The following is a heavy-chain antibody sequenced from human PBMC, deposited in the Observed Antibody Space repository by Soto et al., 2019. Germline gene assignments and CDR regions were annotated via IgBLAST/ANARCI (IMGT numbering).Heavy chain of an antibody. CDR3: AGTDSGYDSPKSMDV. CDR2: IIPIFGTA. V-gene: IGHV1-69*13. Sequence: ASVKVSCKASGGTFSSYAISWVRQAPGQGLEWMGGIIPIFGTANYAQKFQGRVTITADESTSTAYMELSSLRSEDTAVYYCAGTDSGYDSPKSMDVWGQGTTVTVSS. J-gene: IGHJ6*02. CDR1: GGTFSSYA. D-gene: IGHD5-12*01.